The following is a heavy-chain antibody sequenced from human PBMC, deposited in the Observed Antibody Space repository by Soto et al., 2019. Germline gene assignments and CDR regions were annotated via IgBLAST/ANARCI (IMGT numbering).Heavy chain of an antibody. CDR2: ISYDGSNK. Sequence: GGSLRLSCAASGFTFCSYAMHWVRQAPGKGLEWVAVISYDGSNKYYADSVKGRFTISRDNSKNTLYLQMNSLRAEDTAVYYCARAPPYQLPDYWGQGTLVTVSS. J-gene: IGHJ4*02. CDR3: ARAPPYQLPDY. D-gene: IGHD2-2*01. V-gene: IGHV3-30-3*01. CDR1: GFTFCSYA.